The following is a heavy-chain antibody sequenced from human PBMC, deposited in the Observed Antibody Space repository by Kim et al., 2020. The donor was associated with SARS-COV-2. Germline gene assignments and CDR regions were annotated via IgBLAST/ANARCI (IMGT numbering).Heavy chain of an antibody. CDR2: INPNSGGT. Sequence: ASVKVSCKASGYTFTGYYMHWVRQAPGQGLEWMGRINPNSGGTNYAQKFQGRVTMTRDTSISTAYMELSRLRSDDTAVYYCAVPIVGATYDAFDIWGQGTMVTVSS. D-gene: IGHD1-26*01. CDR1: GYTFTGYY. V-gene: IGHV1-2*06. J-gene: IGHJ3*02. CDR3: AVPIVGATYDAFDI.